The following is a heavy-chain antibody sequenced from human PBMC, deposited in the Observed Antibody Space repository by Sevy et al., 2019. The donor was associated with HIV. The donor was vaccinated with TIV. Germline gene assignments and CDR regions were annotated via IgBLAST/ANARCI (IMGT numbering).Heavy chain of an antibody. D-gene: IGHD6-13*01. CDR3: AKDQDDSSSWYTGGIDY. Sequence: GGSLRLSCAASGFSFSSYAMSWVRQAPGKGLEWVSGISGSGGSTYYADSVKGRFTISRDNSKNTLYLQMNSLRAEDTAVYYCAKDQDDSSSWYTGGIDYWGQGTLVTVSS. CDR1: GFSFSSYA. J-gene: IGHJ4*02. V-gene: IGHV3-23*01. CDR2: ISGSGGST.